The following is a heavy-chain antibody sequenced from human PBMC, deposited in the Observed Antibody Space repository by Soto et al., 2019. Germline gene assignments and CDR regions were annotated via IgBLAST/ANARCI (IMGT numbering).Heavy chain of an antibody. Sequence: ASVKVSCKASGGTFSSYAISWVRQAPGQGLEWMGGIIPILGIANYAQKFQGRVTITADKSTSTAYMELSSLRSEDTAVYYCAKDGESGSYSDYWGQGTLVTVSS. CDR2: IIPILGIA. V-gene: IGHV1-69*10. CDR3: AKDGESGSYSDY. J-gene: IGHJ4*02. D-gene: IGHD1-26*01. CDR1: GGTFSSYA.